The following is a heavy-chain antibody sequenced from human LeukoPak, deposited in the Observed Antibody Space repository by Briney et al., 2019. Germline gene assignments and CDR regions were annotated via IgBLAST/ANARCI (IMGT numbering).Heavy chain of an antibody. CDR2: IYYSGST. CDR1: GGSISSYY. CDR3: ASLALDGPSRVTDFDY. D-gene: IGHD3-3*01. J-gene: IGHJ4*02. V-gene: IGHV4-59*01. Sequence: SETLSLTCTVSGGSISSYYWSWIRQPPGKGLEWIGYIYYSGSTNYNPSLKSRVTISVDTSKNQFSLKLSSVTAADTAVYYCASLALDGPSRVTDFDYWGQGTLVTVSS.